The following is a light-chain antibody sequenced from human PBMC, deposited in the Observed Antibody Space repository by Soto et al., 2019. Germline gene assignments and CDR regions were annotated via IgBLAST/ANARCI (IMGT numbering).Light chain of an antibody. CDR1: SSDVGSYNY. CDR2: DVS. J-gene: IGLJ1*01. V-gene: IGLV2-14*03. CDR3: NSYTGSSTPYV. Sequence: LTRPASVSGSPGQSITISCTGTSSDVGSYNYVSWYQQHPGKAPKLMIYDVSNRPSGVSNRFSGSKSGNTASLTISGLQAEDEADYYCNSYTGSSTPYVFGTGTKVTVL.